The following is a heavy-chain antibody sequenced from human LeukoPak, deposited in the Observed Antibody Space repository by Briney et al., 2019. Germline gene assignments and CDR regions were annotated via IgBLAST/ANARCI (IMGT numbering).Heavy chain of an antibody. J-gene: IGHJ4*02. CDR3: AREDYRSGSVDY. Sequence: SETLSLTCAVSGGSISSSNWWSWVRRPPGKGLEWIGEIYHSGSTNYNPSLKSRVTISVDKSKNQFSLKLSSVTAADTAVYYCAREDYRSGSVDYWGQGTLVTVSS. V-gene: IGHV4-4*02. CDR1: GGSISSSNW. CDR2: IYHSGST. D-gene: IGHD3-10*01.